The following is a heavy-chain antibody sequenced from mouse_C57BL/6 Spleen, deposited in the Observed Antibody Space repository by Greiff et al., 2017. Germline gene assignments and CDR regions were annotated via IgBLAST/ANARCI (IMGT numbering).Heavy chain of an antibody. CDR3: VRQTLGYFDV. Sequence: EVQLVESGGGLVQPKGSLKLSCAASGFSFNTYAMNWVRQAPGKGLEWVARIRSKSNNYATYYAGSVKDRFTISRDDSESMLYLQMNNLKTEDTAIYYCVRQTLGYFDVWGTGTTVTVSS. CDR1: GFSFNTYA. J-gene: IGHJ1*03. D-gene: IGHD4-1*01. CDR2: IRSKSNNYAT. V-gene: IGHV10-1*01.